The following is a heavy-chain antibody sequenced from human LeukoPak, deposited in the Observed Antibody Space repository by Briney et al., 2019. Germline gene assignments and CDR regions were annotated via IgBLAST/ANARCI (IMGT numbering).Heavy chain of an antibody. CDR2: IYYSGST. Sequence: SQTLSLTCTVSGGSINSGGYYWSWIRQHPGKGLEWIGYIYYSGSTYYNPSLKSRVTISVDTSKNQFSLKLSSVTAADTAVYYCASTNGKGLYYYGMDVWGQGTTVTVSS. J-gene: IGHJ6*02. CDR3: ASTNGKGLYYYGMDV. D-gene: IGHD2-8*01. V-gene: IGHV4-31*03. CDR1: GGSINSGGYY.